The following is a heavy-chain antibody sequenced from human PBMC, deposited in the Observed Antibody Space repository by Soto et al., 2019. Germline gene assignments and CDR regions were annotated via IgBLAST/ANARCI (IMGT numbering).Heavy chain of an antibody. CDR3: ARRQWRVPAARYYGTDD. CDR1: GGSISSSSYY. D-gene: IGHD2-2*01. Sequence: SETLSLTCTVSGGSISSSSYYWCWIRHPPGKGLEWIGSIYSSGSTYYNPSLKSRVTISVDTSKNQFSLKLSSVTAADTAVYYCARRQWRVPAARYYGTDDWVQRTTVTVSS. CDR2: IYSSGST. J-gene: IGHJ6*02. V-gene: IGHV4-39*01.